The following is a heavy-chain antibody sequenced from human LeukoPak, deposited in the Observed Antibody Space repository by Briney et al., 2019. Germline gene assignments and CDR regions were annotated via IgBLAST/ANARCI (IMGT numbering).Heavy chain of an antibody. V-gene: IGHV4-59*08. CDR2: IYYSGST. J-gene: IGHJ4*02. CDR3: ARHYCSGGNCYHLDY. D-gene: IGHD2-15*01. CDR1: GGSISSYY. Sequence: SETLSLTCNVSGGSISSYYWSWIRQPPGKGLEWIGFIYYSGSTNYNPSLKSRVTISVDTSKNQFSLKLSSVTAADTAVYYCARHYCSGGNCYHLDYWGQGTLVTVSS.